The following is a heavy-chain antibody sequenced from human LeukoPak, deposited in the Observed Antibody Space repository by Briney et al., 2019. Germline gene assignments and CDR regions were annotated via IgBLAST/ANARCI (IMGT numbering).Heavy chain of an antibody. J-gene: IGHJ4*02. CDR2: IYYIGST. Sequence: SETLSLTCTVSGGSISSYYWSWIRQPPGKGLEWIGYIYYIGSTIYNPSLKSRVTISLDTSKNQFSLNLSSVTAADTAVYYCARRNYGDYWGQGTLVTVSS. V-gene: IGHV4-59*01. CDR1: GGSISSYY. CDR3: ARRNYGDY.